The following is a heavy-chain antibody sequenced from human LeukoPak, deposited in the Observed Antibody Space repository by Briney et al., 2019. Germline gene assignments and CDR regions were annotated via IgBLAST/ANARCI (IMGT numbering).Heavy chain of an antibody. CDR2: ISAYNGNT. CDR3: ARDVGRSYDLDY. V-gene: IGHV1-18*01. D-gene: IGHD3-16*01. J-gene: IGHJ4*02. CDR1: GYTFTSYG. Sequence: ASVKVSCKASGYTFTSYGISWVRQDPGQGLEWMGWISAYNGNTDYAQSLQGRVTMTIDTSTSRVYMELRSLRSDDTAVYYCARDVGRSYDLDYWGQGTLVTASS.